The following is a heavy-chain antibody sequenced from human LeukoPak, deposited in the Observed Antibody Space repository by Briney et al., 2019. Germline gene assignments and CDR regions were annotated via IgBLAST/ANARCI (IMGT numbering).Heavy chain of an antibody. Sequence: PGGSLRLSCAASGFTFSVFNMNWVRQAPGKGLEWVSHISGSAGSKSYADSVKGRFTISRDNSKNTLYLQMNSLRAEDTAVYYCAKRGDSSGSFGLRLDYWGQGTLVTVSS. CDR3: AKRGDSSGSFGLRLDY. J-gene: IGHJ4*02. CDR2: ISGSAGSK. D-gene: IGHD3-22*01. V-gene: IGHV3-23*01. CDR1: GFTFSVFN.